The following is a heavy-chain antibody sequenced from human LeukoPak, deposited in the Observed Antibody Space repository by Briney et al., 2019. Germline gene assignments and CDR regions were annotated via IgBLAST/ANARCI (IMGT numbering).Heavy chain of an antibody. Sequence: GGSLRLSCAASGFTFSSYEMNWVRQAPGKGLEWVSYISSSGSTIYYADSVKGRFTISRDNAKNSLYLQMNSLRAEDTAVYYCARVQSTDAFDIWGQGTMVTVSS. V-gene: IGHV3-48*03. J-gene: IGHJ3*02. CDR2: ISSSGSTI. CDR1: GFTFSSYE. CDR3: ARVQSTDAFDI.